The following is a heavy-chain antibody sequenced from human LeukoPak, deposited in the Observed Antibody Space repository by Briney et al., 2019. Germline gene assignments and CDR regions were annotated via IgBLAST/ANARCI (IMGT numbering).Heavy chain of an antibody. D-gene: IGHD6-6*01. CDR2: ISAYNGNT. V-gene: IGHV1-18*01. CDR3: ARWHSSLSSEYYMDV. J-gene: IGHJ6*03. Sequence: ASVKLSFKSSVYTGSSYGISWVRQAPGPGQERMGWISAYNGNTNYSQKVQSRVTMTTDTSTSTAYMELRSLRADDTAVYYCARWHSSLSSEYYMDVWGKGTTVTVAS. CDR1: VYTGSSYG.